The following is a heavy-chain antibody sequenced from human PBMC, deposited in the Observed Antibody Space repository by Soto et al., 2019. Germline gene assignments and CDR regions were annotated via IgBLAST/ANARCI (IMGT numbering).Heavy chain of an antibody. CDR3: ARGAYPGSWSLWFHP. V-gene: IGHV4-59*01. CDR2: IYYTGST. D-gene: IGHD6-13*01. CDR1: GGSISGFY. J-gene: IGHJ5*02. Sequence: ETLSLTCSVSGGSISGFYWSWIRQPPGKALEWIGNIYYTGSTTYNSSLKSRVTISLDTSKSQFSLNLRSVIAADTAVYYCARGAYPGSWSLWFHPWGQGTLV.